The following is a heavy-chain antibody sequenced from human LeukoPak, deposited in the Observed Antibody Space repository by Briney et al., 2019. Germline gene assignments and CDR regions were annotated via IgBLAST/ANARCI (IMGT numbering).Heavy chain of an antibody. V-gene: IGHV4-31*03. J-gene: IGHJ4*02. CDR3: ASGGPYSSGWYLEF. Sequence: SSETLSLTCTVSGGPVSSSGHYWSWVRQLPGKGLEWIGYIYYTGSTYYNPSLKSRLTISEDRSKNQFSLRLTSVTAADTALYYCASGGPYSSGWYLEFWGQGTLVTVSS. CDR1: GGPVSSSGHY. CDR2: IYYTGST. D-gene: IGHD6-19*01.